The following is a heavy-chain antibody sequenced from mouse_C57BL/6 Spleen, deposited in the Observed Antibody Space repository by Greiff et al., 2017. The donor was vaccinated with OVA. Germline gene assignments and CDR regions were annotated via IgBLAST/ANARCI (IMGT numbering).Heavy chain of an antibody. Sequence: VQLQQSGAELVMPGASVKLSCKASGYTFTSYWMHWVKQRPGQGLEWIGEIDPSDSYTNYNQKFKGKSTLTVDKSSSTAYMQLSSLTSEDSAVYYCARLGGNGDYWGQGTTLTVSS. CDR1: GYTFTSYW. D-gene: IGHD2-1*01. J-gene: IGHJ2*01. V-gene: IGHV1-69*01. CDR3: ARLGGNGDY. CDR2: IDPSDSYT.